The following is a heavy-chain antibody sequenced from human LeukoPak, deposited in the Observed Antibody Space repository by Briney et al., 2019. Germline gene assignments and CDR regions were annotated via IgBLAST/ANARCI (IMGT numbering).Heavy chain of an antibody. CDR1: GGSFSGYY. D-gene: IGHD2-2*01. CDR2: IYYSGST. V-gene: IGHV4-34*01. J-gene: IGHJ4*02. CDR3: ASPCCSTSCYFEFDY. Sequence: SETLSLTCAVYGGSFSGYYWSWIRQPPGKGLEWIGSIYYSGSTYYNPSLKSRVTISVDTSKNQFSLKLSSVTAADTAVYYCASPCCSTSCYFEFDYWGQGTLVTVSS.